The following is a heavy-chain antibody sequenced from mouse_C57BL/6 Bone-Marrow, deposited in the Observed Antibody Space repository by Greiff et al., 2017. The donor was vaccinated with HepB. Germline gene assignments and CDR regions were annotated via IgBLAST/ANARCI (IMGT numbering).Heavy chain of an antibody. CDR3: ARGIYYGYLYAMDY. J-gene: IGHJ4*01. CDR2: ISDGGSYT. V-gene: IGHV5-4*01. CDR1: GFTFSSYA. D-gene: IGHD2-2*01. Sequence: DVQLVESGGGLVKPGGSLKLSCAASGFTFSSYAMSWVRQTPEKRLEWVATISDGGSYTYYPDNVKGRFTISRDNAKNNLYLQMSHLKSEDTAMYYCARGIYYGYLYAMDYWGQGTSVTVSS.